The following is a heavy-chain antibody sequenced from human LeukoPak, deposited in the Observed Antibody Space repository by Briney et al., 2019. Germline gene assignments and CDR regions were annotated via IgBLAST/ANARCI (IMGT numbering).Heavy chain of an antibody. CDR1: GGTFSSYA. CDR3: ARGGGSGSPYYYGMDV. CDR2: IIPIFGTA. Sequence: SVKVSCKASGGTFSSYAISWVRQAPGQGLEWMGGIIPIFGTANYAQKFQGRVTITADESTSTAYMELSSLRSEDTAVYYCARGGGSGSPYYYGMDVWGQGTTVTVSS. J-gene: IGHJ6*02. D-gene: IGHD3-10*01. V-gene: IGHV1-69*13.